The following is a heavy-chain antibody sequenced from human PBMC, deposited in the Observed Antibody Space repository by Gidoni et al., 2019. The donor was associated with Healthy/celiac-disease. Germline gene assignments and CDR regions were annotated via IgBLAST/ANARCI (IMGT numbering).Heavy chain of an antibody. Sequence: QVQLQESGPGLVKPSQTLSLTCTVSGGSISSGGYYWSWIRQHPGKGLEWIGYIYYSGSTYYNPSLKSRVTISVDTSKNQFSLKLSSVTAADTAVYYCARGSSNPTTFYYYDSSGYYNAFDIWGQGTMVTVSS. V-gene: IGHV4-31*03. J-gene: IGHJ3*02. D-gene: IGHD3-22*01. CDR2: IYYSGST. CDR1: GGSISSGGYY. CDR3: ARGSSNPTTFYYYDSSGYYNAFDI.